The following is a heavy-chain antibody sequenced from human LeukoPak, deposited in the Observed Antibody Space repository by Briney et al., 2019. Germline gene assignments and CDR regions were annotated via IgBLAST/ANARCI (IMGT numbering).Heavy chain of an antibody. CDR3: ARDLEAAGSVYFDY. Sequence: ASVKVSCKASGYTFTSYGISWVRQAPGQGLEWMGWISAYNGNTNYAQKLQGRVTMTTDTSTSTAYMELRGLRSDDTAVYYCARDLEAAGSVYFDYWGQGTLVTVSS. CDR2: ISAYNGNT. CDR1: GYTFTSYG. V-gene: IGHV1-18*01. D-gene: IGHD6-13*01. J-gene: IGHJ4*02.